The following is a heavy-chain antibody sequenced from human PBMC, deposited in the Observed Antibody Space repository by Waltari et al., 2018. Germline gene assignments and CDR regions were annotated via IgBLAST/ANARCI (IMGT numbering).Heavy chain of an antibody. CDR3: VRDNRWAEDGFRFFQY. CDR1: GGSISSSNW. CDR2: MFHSGST. D-gene: IGHD3-10*01. J-gene: IGHJ1*01. Sequence: QVLLQESGPGLVKPSGTLSLTCVVSGGSISSSNWWSWVRQSPGKGLEWIGEMFHSGSTNYNPSLKNRVTMSLDKSNNQFSLKLSSETAADTAVYYCVRDNRWAEDGFRFFQYWGQGTLVSVSS. V-gene: IGHV4-4*02.